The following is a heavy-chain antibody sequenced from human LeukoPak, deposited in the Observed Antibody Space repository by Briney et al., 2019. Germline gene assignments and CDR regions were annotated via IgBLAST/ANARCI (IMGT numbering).Heavy chain of an antibody. J-gene: IGHJ4*02. V-gene: IGHV3-15*01. CDR2: IRSKADGGTT. CDR1: GLTFSNVW. Sequence: GGSLRLSCAASGLTFSNVWMNWVRQAPGKGLEWVGLIRSKADGGTTDYAAPVKGRFTISRDDSKNTLYLQMNSLKTEDTAVYYCARHYDNDGYYYAHFDYWGQGTLVTVSS. CDR3: ARHYDNDGYYYAHFDY. D-gene: IGHD3-22*01.